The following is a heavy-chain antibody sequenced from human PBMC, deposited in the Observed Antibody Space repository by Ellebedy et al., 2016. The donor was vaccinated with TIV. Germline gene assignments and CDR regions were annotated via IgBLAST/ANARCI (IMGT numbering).Heavy chain of an antibody. D-gene: IGHD5-18*01. J-gene: IGHJ4*02. CDR1: GYTFTLYW. CDR2: IYPGDSDT. Sequence: PGGSLRLSCKGSGYTFTLYWIAWVRQMPGKGLEWMGIIYPGDSDTRYSPSFQGQVTISADKSINTAYLQWSSLKASDTAMYYCARLQSGNTWIPFDYWGQGALVTVSS. CDR3: ARLQSGNTWIPFDY. V-gene: IGHV5-51*01.